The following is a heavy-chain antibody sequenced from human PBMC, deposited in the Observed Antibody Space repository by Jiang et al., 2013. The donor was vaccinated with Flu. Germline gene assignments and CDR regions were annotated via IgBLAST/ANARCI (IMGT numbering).Heavy chain of an antibody. J-gene: IGHJ5*02. V-gene: IGHV4-34*01. CDR2: INHSGST. D-gene: IGHD3-3*01. CDR1: GGSFSGYY. CDR3: ARGRLRITIFSRLSSPFDP. Sequence: LLKPSETLSLTCAVYGGSFSGYYWSWIRQPPGKGLEWIGEINHSGSTNYNPSLKSRVTISVDTSKNQFSLKLSSVTAADTAVYYCARGRLRITIFSRLSSPFDPWGQGTLVTVSS.